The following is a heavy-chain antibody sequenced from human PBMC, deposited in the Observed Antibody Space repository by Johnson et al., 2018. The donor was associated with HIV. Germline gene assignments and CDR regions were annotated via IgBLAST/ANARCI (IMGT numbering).Heavy chain of an antibody. CDR1: GFTFSSYG. J-gene: IGHJ3*02. D-gene: IGHD3-22*01. CDR3: AKDSSRYYDSRGAFDI. CDR2: IRYDGSNK. Sequence: QAQLVESGGGVVQPGGSLRLSCAASGFTFSSYGMHWVRQAPGKGLEWVAFIRYDGSNKYYADSVKGRFTISRDNSKNTLYLQMNSLRAEDTAVYYCAKDSSRYYDSRGAFDIWGQGTMVTVSS. V-gene: IGHV3-30*02.